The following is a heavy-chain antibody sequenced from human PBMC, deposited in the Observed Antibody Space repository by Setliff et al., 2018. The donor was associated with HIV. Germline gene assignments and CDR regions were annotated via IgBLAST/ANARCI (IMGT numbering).Heavy chain of an antibody. D-gene: IGHD6-13*01. CDR3: ARESPRSSWFYFDF. V-gene: IGHV4-34*01. CDR2: INHRGST. CDR1: GGSFSDYY. J-gene: IGHJ4*02. Sequence: LSLTCAVYGGSFSDYYWTWIRQSPGKGLEWIGEINHRGSTNYNPSLKSRVTVSVDTSKNQFSLKLGSVTAADTAVYYCARESPRSSWFYFDFWGQGTLVTVSS.